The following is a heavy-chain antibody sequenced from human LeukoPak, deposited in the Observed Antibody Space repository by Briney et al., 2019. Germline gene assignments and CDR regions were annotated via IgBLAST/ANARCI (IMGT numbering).Heavy chain of an antibody. CDR1: GDSFSSNSAA. V-gene: IGHV6-1*01. CDR3: ARGGWTSIWT. D-gene: IGHD1-1*01. J-gene: IGHJ5*02. CDR2: TYYGSKLYN. Sequence: SQTLSLTCAISGDSFSSNSAAWHWIRQSPSRGLEWLGRTYYGSKLYNDYAISVKSRITIKPDTSKNQFTLQLNSVSPEDTAVYYCARGGWTSIWTWGQGTLVTVSS.